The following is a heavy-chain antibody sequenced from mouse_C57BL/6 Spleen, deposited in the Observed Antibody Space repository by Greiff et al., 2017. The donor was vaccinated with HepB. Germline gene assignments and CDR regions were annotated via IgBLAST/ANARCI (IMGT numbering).Heavy chain of an antibody. D-gene: IGHD3-3*01. CDR1: GFTFSSYT. Sequence: EVMLVESGGGLVKPGGSLKLSCAASGFTFSSYTMSWVRQTPEKRLEWVATISGGGGNTYYPDSVKGRFTISRDNAKNTLYLQMSSLRSEDTALYYCARHGLGPYYYAMDYWGQGTSVTVSS. V-gene: IGHV5-9*01. CDR3: ARHGLGPYYYAMDY. J-gene: IGHJ4*01. CDR2: ISGGGGNT.